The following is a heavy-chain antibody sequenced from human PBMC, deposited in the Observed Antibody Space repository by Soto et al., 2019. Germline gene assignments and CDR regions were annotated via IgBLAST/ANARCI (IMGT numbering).Heavy chain of an antibody. D-gene: IGHD6-13*01. V-gene: IGHV5-10-1*01. Sequence: PGESLKIYCKVSGYSFTSYWINWVRQMPGKGLEWMGRIDPSDSYTNYSPSFQGHVTISADKSISTAYLQWSSLKASDTAMYYCARRHSSSSAFDPWGQGTLVTVSS. J-gene: IGHJ5*02. CDR3: ARRHSSSSAFDP. CDR1: GYSFTSYW. CDR2: IDPSDSYT.